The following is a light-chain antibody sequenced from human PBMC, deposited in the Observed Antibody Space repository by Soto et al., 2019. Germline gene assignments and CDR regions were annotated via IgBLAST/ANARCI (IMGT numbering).Light chain of an antibody. CDR3: SSYTSFKTLV. CDR1: SSDVGGYKY. CDR2: DVT. V-gene: IGLV2-14*01. J-gene: IGLJ1*01. Sequence: QSALTQPASVSESPGQSITISCTGSSSDVGGYKYVSWYQQHPGKAPKLLIYDVTNRPSGVSNRFSGSKSGYTASLTISGRQSEEEADYYCSSYTSFKTLVFGTGTKLTVL.